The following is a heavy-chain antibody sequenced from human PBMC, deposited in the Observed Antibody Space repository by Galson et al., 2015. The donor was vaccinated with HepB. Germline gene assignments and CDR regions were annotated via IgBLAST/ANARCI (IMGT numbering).Heavy chain of an antibody. D-gene: IGHD3-22*01. CDR2: IKSKTDGGTT. J-gene: IGHJ4*02. CDR3: TTYYDSSGYVGDFDY. V-gene: IGHV3-15*07. CDR1: GFTFSNAW. Sequence: SLRLSCAVSGFTFSNAWMNWVRQAPGKGLEWVGRIKSKTDGGTTDYAAPVKGRFTISRDDSKNTLYLQMNSLKTEDTAVYYCTTYYDSSGYVGDFDYWGQGTLVTVSS.